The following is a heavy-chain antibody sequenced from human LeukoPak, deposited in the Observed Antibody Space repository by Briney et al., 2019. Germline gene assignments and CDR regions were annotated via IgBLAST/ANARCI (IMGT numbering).Heavy chain of an antibody. D-gene: IGHD6-6*01. Sequence: SSETLSLTCAVYGGSFSGYYWSWIRQPPGKGLEWIGEINHSGSTNYNPSLKSRVTISVDTSKNQFSLKLSSVTAADTAVYYCARGRSIAARPGFSYYYYYGMDVWGQGTTVTVSS. CDR3: ARGRSIAARPGFSYYYYYGMDV. J-gene: IGHJ6*02. V-gene: IGHV4-34*01. CDR2: INHSGST. CDR1: GGSFSGYY.